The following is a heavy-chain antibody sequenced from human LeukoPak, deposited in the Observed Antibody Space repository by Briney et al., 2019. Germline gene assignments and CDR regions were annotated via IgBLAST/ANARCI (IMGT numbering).Heavy chain of an antibody. Sequence: GGSLRLSCAVSGFTFSSYWMSWVRQAPGKGLEGVANIKQDGSEKKYVDSFKGRLTISRDKAKNSLYLQMNSLRAEDTAVYYCARDYYYYMDVWGKGTTVTVSS. CDR1: GFTFSSYW. V-gene: IGHV3-7*01. CDR3: ARDYYYYMDV. CDR2: IKQDGSEK. J-gene: IGHJ6*03.